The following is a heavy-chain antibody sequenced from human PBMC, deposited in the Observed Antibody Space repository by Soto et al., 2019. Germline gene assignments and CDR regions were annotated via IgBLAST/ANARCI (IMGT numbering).Heavy chain of an antibody. J-gene: IGHJ3*02. V-gene: IGHV4-34*01. D-gene: IGHD1-1*01. Sequence: SETLSLTCAVYGGSFSGYYWSWIRQPPGKGLEWIGEINHSGSTNYNPSLKSRVTISVDTSKNQFSLKLSSVTAADTAVYYCARQSTGTDDAFDIWGQGTMVTVSS. CDR1: GGSFSGYY. CDR3: ARQSTGTDDAFDI. CDR2: INHSGST.